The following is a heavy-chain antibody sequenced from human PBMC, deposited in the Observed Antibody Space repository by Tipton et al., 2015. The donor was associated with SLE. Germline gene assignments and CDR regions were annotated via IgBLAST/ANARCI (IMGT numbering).Heavy chain of an antibody. J-gene: IGHJ3*02. CDR3: AREPTAQGGVIDRGAFDI. V-gene: IGHV4-31*03. CDR2: IYYRGST. D-gene: IGHD3-16*02. Sequence: TMSLTCTVSGGSISRGGYYWSWIRQHPGKGLEWIGYIYYRGSTYYNPSLKSRVTISVDTSKNQFSLKLSSVTAADTAVYYCAREPTAQGGVIDRGAFDIWGQGTMVTVSS. CDR1: GGSISRGGYY.